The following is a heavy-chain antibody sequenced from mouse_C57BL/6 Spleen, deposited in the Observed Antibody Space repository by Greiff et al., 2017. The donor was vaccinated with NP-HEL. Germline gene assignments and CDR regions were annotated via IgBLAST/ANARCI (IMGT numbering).Heavy chain of an antibody. J-gene: IGHJ4*01. CDR2: IWSGGST. D-gene: IGHD2-5*01. CDR1: GFSLTSYG. CDR3: ARKFGYSKDAMDY. V-gene: IGHV2-2*01. Sequence: VKLQESGPGLVQPSQSLSITCTVSGFSLTSYGVHWVRQSPGKGLEWLGVIWSGGSTDYNAAFISRLSISKDNSKCQVFFKMNSRQADDTAIYYCARKFGYSKDAMDYWGQGTSVTVSS.